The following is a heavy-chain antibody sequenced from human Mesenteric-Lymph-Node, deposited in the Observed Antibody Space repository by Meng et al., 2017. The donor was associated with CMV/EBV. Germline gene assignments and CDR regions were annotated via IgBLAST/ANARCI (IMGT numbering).Heavy chain of an antibody. J-gene: IGHJ4*02. D-gene: IGHD3-22*01. CDR3: AATYYYDTSQWGGDF. V-gene: IGHV4-4*09. CDR1: GGSISSYY. Sequence: SETLSLTCTVSGGSISSYYWSWIRQPPGKGLEWIGSIYRSGTTFYNPSLKSRVTISVDTSRNQFSLELASVTAADTAVYYCAATYYYDTSQWGGDFWGQGTLVTVSS. CDR2: IYRSGTT.